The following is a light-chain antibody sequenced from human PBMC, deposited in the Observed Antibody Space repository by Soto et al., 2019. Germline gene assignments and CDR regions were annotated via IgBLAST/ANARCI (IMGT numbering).Light chain of an antibody. J-gene: IGKJ5*01. V-gene: IGKV1-39*01. Sequence: DIQMTQSPSSLSASAGDRVTITCLASQGISTYLEWYQQKPGQAPKLLIYSASTLQSGVPSRFRGSGSGTDFTLTISSLQPEDFATYYCQQSFSTPITFGQGTLLEIK. CDR1: QGISTY. CDR3: QQSFSTPIT. CDR2: SAS.